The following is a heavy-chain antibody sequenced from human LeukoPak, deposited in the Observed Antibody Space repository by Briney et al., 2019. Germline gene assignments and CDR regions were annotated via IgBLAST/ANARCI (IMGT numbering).Heavy chain of an antibody. CDR1: GGSISSYY. Sequence: PSETLSLTCTVSGGSISSYYWSWIRQPPGKGLEWTGYIYYSGSTNYNPSLKSRVTISVDTSKNQFSLKLSSVTAADTAVYYCARGAPGRNWFDPWGQGTLVTVSS. V-gene: IGHV4-59*08. CDR2: IYYSGST. J-gene: IGHJ5*02. CDR3: ARGAPGRNWFDP.